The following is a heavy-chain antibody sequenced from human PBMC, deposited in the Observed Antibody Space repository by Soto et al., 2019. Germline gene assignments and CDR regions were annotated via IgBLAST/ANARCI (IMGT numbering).Heavy chain of an antibody. V-gene: IGHV3-7*01. D-gene: IGHD3-16*01. J-gene: IGHJ6*02. Sequence: GVSLSLSCAASGFSFSDSWMDWVRQAPGKGPEWVANIKEDGSEKNYVDSVKGRFTISRDNAKISLYLQMNSLRAEDTAVYYCASLGRHGWGQGTTVTVSS. CDR3: ASLGRHG. CDR2: IKEDGSEK. CDR1: GFSFSDSW.